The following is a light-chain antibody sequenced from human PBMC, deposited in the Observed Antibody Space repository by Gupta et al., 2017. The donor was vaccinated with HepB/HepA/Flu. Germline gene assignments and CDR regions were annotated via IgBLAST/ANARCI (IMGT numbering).Light chain of an antibody. Sequence: QSVLTQPPPAHATPGQRVTIACPGSSSNIGSNTVNWYQQLPGTAPKLLIYSNNRRPSGVPDRFSGAKSGTSASLSISGLQSEDEADYYCATWDDSLNCVVFGGGTKLTVL. V-gene: IGLV1-44*01. CDR3: ATWDDSLNCVV. J-gene: IGLJ2*01. CDR2: SNN. CDR1: SSNIGSNT.